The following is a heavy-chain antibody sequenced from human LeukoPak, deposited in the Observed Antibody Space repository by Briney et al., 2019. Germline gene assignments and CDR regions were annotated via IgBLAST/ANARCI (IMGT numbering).Heavy chain of an antibody. D-gene: IGHD3-3*01. CDR2: IYSGGST. V-gene: IGHV3-53*01. Sequence: GGSLRLSCAASGFTVSSNYMSWVRQAPGKGLEWVSVIYSGGSTYYADSVKGRFTISRDNSKNTLYLQMNSLRAEDTAVYYCARAQGRITIFGVVTYWGQGTLVTVSS. J-gene: IGHJ4*02. CDR3: ARAQGRITIFGVVTY. CDR1: GFTVSSNY.